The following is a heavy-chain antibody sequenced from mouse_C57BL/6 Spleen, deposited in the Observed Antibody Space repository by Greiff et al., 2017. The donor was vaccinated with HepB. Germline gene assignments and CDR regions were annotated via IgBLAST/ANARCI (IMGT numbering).Heavy chain of an antibody. V-gene: IGHV1-5*01. CDR2: IYPGNSDT. Sequence: VQLQQSGTVLARPGASVKMSCKTSGYTFTSYWMHWVKQRPGQGLEWIGAIYPGNSDTSYNQKFKGKAKLTVVKSSSTAYMELSSLTSEDSAVYYCARRSSSPLAYWGQGTLVTVSA. CDR3: ARRSSSPLAY. D-gene: IGHD1-1*01. CDR1: GYTFTSYW. J-gene: IGHJ3*01.